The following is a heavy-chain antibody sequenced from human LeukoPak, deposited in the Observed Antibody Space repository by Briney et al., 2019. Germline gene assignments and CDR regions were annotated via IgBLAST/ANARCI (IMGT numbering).Heavy chain of an antibody. CDR3: ARVGDSSGYYGYYFDY. Sequence: SETLSLTCTVSGGSLSSNYWSWIRQPPGMGLGWIGYIYYSGSTHYNPSLQSRVTISLDTSRNQFSLKLSSVTAADTAVYYCARVGDSSGYYGYYFDYWGQGTLVTVSS. CDR1: GGSLSSNY. V-gene: IGHV4-59*01. J-gene: IGHJ4*02. D-gene: IGHD3-22*01. CDR2: IYYSGST.